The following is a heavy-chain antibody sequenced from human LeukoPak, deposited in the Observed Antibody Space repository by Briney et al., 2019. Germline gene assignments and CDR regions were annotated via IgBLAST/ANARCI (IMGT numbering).Heavy chain of an antibody. CDR3: VNLGGYLGSGN. Sequence: GGSLRLSCAASEFTFSSYAMSWVRQAPGKGLEWVSDISGRGGGTHYADSVKGRFTLSRDNSKNTLYLQMDSLRAEDTAVYYCVNLGGYLGSGNWGQGTLVTVPS. V-gene: IGHV3-23*01. CDR1: EFTFSSYA. CDR2: ISGRGGGT. J-gene: IGHJ4*02. D-gene: IGHD3-10*01.